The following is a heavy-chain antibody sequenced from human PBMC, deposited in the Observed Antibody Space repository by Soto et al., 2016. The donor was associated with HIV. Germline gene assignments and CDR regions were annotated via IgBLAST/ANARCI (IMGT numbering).Heavy chain of an antibody. V-gene: IGHV1-2*02. D-gene: IGHD1-26*01. CDR1: GYTFTGYY. CDR2: INPNSGGI. CDR3: ARAVGSGAFLPCDI. Sequence: QVQLVQSGAEVKKPGASVKVSCKASGYTFTGYYMHWVRQAPGQGLEWMGWINPNSGGIHYAQKFQGRVTMTRDTSISTAYMDLSRLRSDDTAVYYCARAVGSGAFLPCDIWGQGTMVTVSS. J-gene: IGHJ3*02.